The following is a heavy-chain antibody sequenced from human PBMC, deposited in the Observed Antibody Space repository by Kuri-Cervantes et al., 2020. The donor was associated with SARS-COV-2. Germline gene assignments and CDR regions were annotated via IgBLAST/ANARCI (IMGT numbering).Heavy chain of an antibody. CDR1: GYTFTSYG. Sequence: ASVKVSCKASGYTFTSYGISWVRQAPGQGLEWMGWISAYNGNTNYAQKLQGRVTITTDTSTSTAYMELGSLRSDDTAVYYCATFGSGRDFDYWGQGTLVTVSS. V-gene: IGHV1-18*01. CDR3: ATFGSGRDFDY. J-gene: IGHJ4*02. D-gene: IGHD3-10*01. CDR2: ISAYNGNT.